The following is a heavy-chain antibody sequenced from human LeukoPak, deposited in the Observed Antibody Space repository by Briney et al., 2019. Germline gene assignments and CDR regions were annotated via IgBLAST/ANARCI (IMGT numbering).Heavy chain of an antibody. Sequence: PGGSLRLSCAASGFTFSSYSMNWVRQAPGKGLEWVSYISSSSSTIYYADSVKGRFTISRDNAKNSLYLQMNSLRAEDTAVYFCAKAPRKTVAGLSGSDFWGQGTRVTVSS. CDR3: AKAPRKTVAGLSGSDF. V-gene: IGHV3-48*01. J-gene: IGHJ4*02. CDR2: ISSSSSTI. D-gene: IGHD6-19*01. CDR1: GFTFSSYS.